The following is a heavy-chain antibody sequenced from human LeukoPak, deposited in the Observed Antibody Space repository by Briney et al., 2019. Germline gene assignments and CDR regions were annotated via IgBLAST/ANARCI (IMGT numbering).Heavy chain of an antibody. CDR3: ARDVAGNTFDY. Sequence: SETLSLTCTVSGGSISIYYWSWIRQPAGKGLEWIGHIYTSGSTNYNPSLKSRVTMSIDTAKSQFSLRLTSMTAADTAVYYCARDVAGNTFDYWGQGTLVTVSS. D-gene: IGHD5-12*01. CDR2: IYTSGST. J-gene: IGHJ4*02. V-gene: IGHV4-4*07. CDR1: GGSISIYY.